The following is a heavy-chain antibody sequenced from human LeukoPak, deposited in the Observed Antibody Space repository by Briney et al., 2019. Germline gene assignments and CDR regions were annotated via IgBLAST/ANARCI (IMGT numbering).Heavy chain of an antibody. D-gene: IGHD6-13*01. J-gene: IGHJ4*02. CDR1: GFTFSSYE. CDR3: ARVGVLSSSWLLY. V-gene: IGHV3-48*03. Sequence: GGSLRLSCAASGFTFSSYEMNWVRQAPGKGLEWVSTISSRAASIYYADSVKGRFTTSRDNAKNSLYLQMNSLRAEDTAVYYCARVGVLSSSWLLYWGQGTLVTVSS. CDR2: ISSRAASI.